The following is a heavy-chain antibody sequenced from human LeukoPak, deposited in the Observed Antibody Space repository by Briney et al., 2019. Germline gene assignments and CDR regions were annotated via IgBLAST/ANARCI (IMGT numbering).Heavy chain of an antibody. CDR2: ISDDGTTT. CDR1: GITLSNYG. V-gene: IGHV3-30*18. Sequence: GGSLRLSCAVSGITLSNYGMSWVRQAPDKGLGWVAVISDDGTTTFYADSVKGRITISRDNSKNTLYLQMNSLRADDTAVYYCAKDQGSGWFGGFDIWGQGTMVTVSS. CDR3: AKDQGSGWFGGFDI. J-gene: IGHJ3*02. D-gene: IGHD6-19*01.